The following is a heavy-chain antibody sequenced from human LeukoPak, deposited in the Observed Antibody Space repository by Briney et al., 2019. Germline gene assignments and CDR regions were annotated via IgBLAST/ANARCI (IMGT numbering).Heavy chain of an antibody. CDR2: ISSSSSYI. D-gene: IGHD3-22*01. V-gene: IGHV3-21*01. CDR3: ARDEILDYYDSSGLCFDY. Sequence: GGSLRLSCAASGFTFSGYSMNWVRQAPGKGLEWVSSISSSSSYIYYADSVKGRFTISRDNAKNSLYLQMNSLRAEDTAVYYCARDEILDYYDSSGLCFDYWGQGTLVTVSS. CDR1: GFTFSGYS. J-gene: IGHJ4*02.